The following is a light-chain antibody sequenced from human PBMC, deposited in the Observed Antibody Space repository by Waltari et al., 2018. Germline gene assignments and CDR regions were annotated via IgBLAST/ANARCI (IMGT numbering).Light chain of an antibody. CDR1: KLGSKN. V-gene: IGLV3-21*02. Sequence: SYELTQPPSVSVAPGQTARITCDGDKLGSKNVHWYQHKPGQAPVLVVYDDGDRPSGIPERFSGSNFGNTAALTISRVDAGDEAEYYCQVWDSGSDHYVFGTVTKVTVL. J-gene: IGLJ1*01. CDR3: QVWDSGSDHYV. CDR2: DDG.